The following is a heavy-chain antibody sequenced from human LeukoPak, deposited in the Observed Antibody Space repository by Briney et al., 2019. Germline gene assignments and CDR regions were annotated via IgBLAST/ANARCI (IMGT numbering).Heavy chain of an antibody. V-gene: IGHV4-59*08. CDR1: GGSISSYY. CDR2: IYYGGST. CDR3: ASRLTRDDAFDI. Sequence: SETLSLTCTVSGGSISSYYWSWIRQPPGKGLEWIGYIYYGGSTNYNPSLKSRVTISVDTSKNQFSLKLSSVTAADTAVYYCASRLTRDDAFDIWGQGTMVTVSS. J-gene: IGHJ3*02.